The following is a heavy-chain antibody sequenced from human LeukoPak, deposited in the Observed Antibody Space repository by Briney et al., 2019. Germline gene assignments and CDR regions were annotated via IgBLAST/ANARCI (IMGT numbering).Heavy chain of an antibody. CDR3: ARDVNYYGSGSHGMDV. J-gene: IGHJ6*02. V-gene: IGHV4-31*03. Sequence: SETLSLTCTVSGGSISSGGYYWNWIRQHPGKGLEWIGYIYYSGSTYYNPSLKSRVTISVDTSKNQFSLKLSSVTAADTAVYYCARDVNYYGSGSHGMDVWGQGTTVTVSS. D-gene: IGHD3-10*01. CDR1: GGSISSGGYY. CDR2: IYYSGST.